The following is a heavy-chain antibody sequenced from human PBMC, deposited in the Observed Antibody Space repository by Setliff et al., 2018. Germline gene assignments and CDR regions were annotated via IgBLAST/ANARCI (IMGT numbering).Heavy chain of an antibody. J-gene: IGHJ4*02. CDR1: PGSISRHY. D-gene: IGHD5-18*01. V-gene: IGHV4-59*11. Sequence: PSETLSLTCTVSPGSISRHYWSWFRQAPGKGLEWIGYRHDNGERGYNPSLGSRVTISVDTSKNQFSLMLTSVTAADTAIYYCAGRPQNTPMGPCDYWGQGTLGTVSS. CDR2: RHDNGER. CDR3: AGRPQNTPMGPCDY.